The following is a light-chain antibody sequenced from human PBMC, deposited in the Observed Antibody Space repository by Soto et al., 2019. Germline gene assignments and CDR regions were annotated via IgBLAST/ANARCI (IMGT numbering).Light chain of an antibody. J-gene: IGKJ1*01. CDR2: DAS. V-gene: IGKV1-5*01. CDR3: QQYNSYPWT. CDR1: QIIGTY. Sequence: IPMTQSPSSLSASVGDRVTITCRASQIIGTYLNWYQQKSGKAPKLLIYDASSLESGVPSRFSGSGSGTEFTLTISSLQPDDFATYYCQQYNSYPWTFGQGTKVDIK.